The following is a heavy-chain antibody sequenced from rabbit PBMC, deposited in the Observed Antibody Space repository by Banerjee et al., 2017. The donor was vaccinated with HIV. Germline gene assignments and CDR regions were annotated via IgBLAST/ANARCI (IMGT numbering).Heavy chain of an antibody. CDR2: IYAGSSGSA. V-gene: IGHV1S40*01. CDR1: GFSFSSSYY. D-gene: IGHD1-1*01. Sequence: QSLEESGGDLVKPGASLTLTCTASGFSFSSSYYMCWVRQAPGKGLEWIGTIYAGSSGSAYYASWVNGRFTISKTSSTTVTLQMTSLTAADTATYFCARRTSGYYNLWGPGTLVTVS. J-gene: IGHJ4*01. CDR3: ARRTSGYYNL.